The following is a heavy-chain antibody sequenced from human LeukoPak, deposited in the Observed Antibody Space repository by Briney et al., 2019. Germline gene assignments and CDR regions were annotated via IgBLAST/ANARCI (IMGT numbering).Heavy chain of an antibody. J-gene: IGHJ5*02. CDR3: ARASAGWFDP. Sequence: PSETLSLTCTVSGYSISSGYYWGWIRQPPGKGLEWIGSVHHSGRTYYNPSLKSRVTISVDTSKNQFSLKLNSVTAADTAVYYCARASAGWFDPWGQGTLVTVSS. CDR1: GYSISSGYY. V-gene: IGHV4-38-2*02. CDR2: VHHSGRT.